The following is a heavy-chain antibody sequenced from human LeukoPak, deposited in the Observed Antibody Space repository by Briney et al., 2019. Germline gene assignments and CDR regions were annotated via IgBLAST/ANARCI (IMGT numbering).Heavy chain of an antibody. CDR3: ARGRASCTTFYYYMDV. Sequence: SETLSLTCAVYGGSFSGYYWSWIRQPPGKGLEWIGNINHGGSTNYNQSLNSRVTISVDTFKNQFSLKLSSVTAADTAVYYCARGRASCTTFYYYMDVWDKGTTVTVSS. D-gene: IGHD2-2*01. J-gene: IGHJ6*03. CDR2: INHGGST. CDR1: GGSFSGYY. V-gene: IGHV4-34*01.